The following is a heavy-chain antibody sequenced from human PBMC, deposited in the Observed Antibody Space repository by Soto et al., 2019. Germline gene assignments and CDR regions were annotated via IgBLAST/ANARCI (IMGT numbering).Heavy chain of an antibody. CDR1: GCTVSSNY. CDR2: IYSGGST. J-gene: IGHJ6*01. D-gene: IGHD2-8*01. Sequence: GGSLRLSCAASGCTVSSNYMSWVLQAPGKGLEWVSVIYSGGSTYDADSVKGRFIISRDNSKNTMYLQMNSMRAEDPAVYYCTTQSCTNGVCYTGLYSYYYVMDVWGQGTTVTVSS. CDR3: TTQSCTNGVCYTGLYSYYYVMDV. V-gene: IGHV3-53*01.